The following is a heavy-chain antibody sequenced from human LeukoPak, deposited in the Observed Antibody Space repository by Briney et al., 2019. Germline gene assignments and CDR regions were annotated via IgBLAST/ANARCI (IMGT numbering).Heavy chain of an antibody. J-gene: IGHJ5*01. V-gene: IGHV3-23*01. CDR1: GFTFYMYA. D-gene: IGHD3-22*01. CDR2: MCGTAGCT. CDR3: AKDRPNFHENSGHYYRRDGDS. Sequence: GSLRLSCQASGFTFYMYAMSWVRQAPGKGLEWVASMCGTAGCTFYPGSVKGRFTISRDNSKNVLYLRMNSLTAEDTAIYYCAKDRPNFHENSGHYYRRDGDSWGQGTLVTVSS.